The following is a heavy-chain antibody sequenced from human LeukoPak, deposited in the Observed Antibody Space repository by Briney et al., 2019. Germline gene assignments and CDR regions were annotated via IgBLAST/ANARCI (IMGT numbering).Heavy chain of an antibody. J-gene: IGHJ4*02. CDR1: GGSISSGGYY. V-gene: IGHV4-31*03. D-gene: IGHD3-10*01. CDR2: IYYSGST. Sequence: KPSQTLSLTCTVSGGSISSGGYYWSWIRQHPGKGLEWIGYIYYSGSTYYNPSLKSRVTISVDTSKNQFSLKLSSVTAADTAVYYCARVGVLGITMVRGALYYFDYWGQGTLVTVSS. CDR3: ARVGVLGITMVRGALYYFDY.